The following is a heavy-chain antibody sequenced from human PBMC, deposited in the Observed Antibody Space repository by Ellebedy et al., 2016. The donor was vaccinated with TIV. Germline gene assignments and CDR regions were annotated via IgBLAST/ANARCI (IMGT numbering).Heavy chain of an antibody. Sequence: GESLKISCEASGYTFIDYWIGWVRQMPGKGLEWMGIIFPDDSETRYSPSFEGQVTISVDKSTNTAYLQWSSLKASDSAIYYCARNQDYVGAGYWSWFDPWGQGTLVNVSS. D-gene: IGHD3-9*01. CDR1: GYTFIDYW. CDR3: ARNQDYVGAGYWSWFDP. V-gene: IGHV5-51*01. J-gene: IGHJ5*02. CDR2: IFPDDSET.